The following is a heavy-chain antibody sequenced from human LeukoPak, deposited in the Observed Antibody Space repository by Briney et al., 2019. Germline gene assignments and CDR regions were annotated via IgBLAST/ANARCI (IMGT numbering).Heavy chain of an antibody. V-gene: IGHV3-74*01. CDR3: ARHLTTVTASLDY. Sequence: GGSLRLSCAASGFTFGSYWMHWVRQAPGKGLVWVSRINSDGSSSRYADAVKGRFTISRDNAKNTLYLQMNGLRAEDTAVYYCARHLTTVTASLDYWGQGTLVTVSS. CDR2: INSDGSSS. D-gene: IGHD4-17*01. CDR1: GFTFGSYW. J-gene: IGHJ4*02.